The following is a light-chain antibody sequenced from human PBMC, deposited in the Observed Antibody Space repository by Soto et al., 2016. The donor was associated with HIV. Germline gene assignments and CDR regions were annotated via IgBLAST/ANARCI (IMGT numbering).Light chain of an antibody. V-gene: IGKV1-5*03. CDR1: QSINSW. J-gene: IGKJ4*01. CDR3: QQYNSNPLT. Sequence: DIQLTQSPSSLSASIGDTVTITCRASQSINSWLAWYQQKAGKAPKLLIYKASSLESGVPSRFSGSGSGTEFTLTISSLQPDDFATYYCQQYNSNPLTFGGGTKVDIK. CDR2: KAS.